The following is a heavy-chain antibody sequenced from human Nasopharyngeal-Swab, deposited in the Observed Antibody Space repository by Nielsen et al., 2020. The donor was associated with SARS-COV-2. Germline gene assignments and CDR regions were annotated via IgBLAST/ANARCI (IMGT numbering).Heavy chain of an antibody. J-gene: IGHJ3*02. D-gene: IGHD1-26*01. CDR2: IYPGDSDT. CDR3: ARLLKWDPDAFDI. V-gene: IGHV5-51*01. Sequence: KVSCKGSGYSFTSYWIGWVRQMPGKGLEWMGIIYPGDSDTRYSPSFQGQVTISADKSISTAYLQWSSLKASDTAMYYCARLLKWDPDAFDIWGQGTMVTVSS. CDR1: GYSFTSYW.